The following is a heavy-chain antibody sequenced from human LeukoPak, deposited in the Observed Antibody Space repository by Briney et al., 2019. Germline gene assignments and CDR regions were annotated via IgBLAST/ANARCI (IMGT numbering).Heavy chain of an antibody. J-gene: IGHJ5*02. CDR3: ARSSGYVWFDP. V-gene: IGHV4-39*07. Sequence: PSETLSLTCTVSGGSISSSSYYWGLIRQPPGKGLEWIASMSYTGTTYYNPSLKSRVTISVDTSKNQFSLKLSSVTAADTAVYYCARSSGYVWFDPWGQGTLVTVSS. CDR1: GGSISSSSYY. D-gene: IGHD5-12*01. CDR2: MSYTGTT.